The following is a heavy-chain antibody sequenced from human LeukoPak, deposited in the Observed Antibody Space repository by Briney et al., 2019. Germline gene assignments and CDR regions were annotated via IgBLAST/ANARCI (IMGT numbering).Heavy chain of an antibody. CDR1: GGSISSYY. J-gene: IGHJ4*02. Sequence: KPSETLSLTCTVSGGSISSYYWSWLRQPAGKGLEWIGRFYSGSTNYNPSLKSRVTMSVDTSKNQFSLKLSSVTAADTAVYYCARDSRIMGAPGAFDYWGQGTLVTVSS. CDR2: FYSGST. D-gene: IGHD1-26*01. CDR3: ARDSRIMGAPGAFDY. V-gene: IGHV4-4*07.